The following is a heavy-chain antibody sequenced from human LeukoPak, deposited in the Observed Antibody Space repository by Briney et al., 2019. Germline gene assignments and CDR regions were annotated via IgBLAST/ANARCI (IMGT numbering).Heavy chain of an antibody. CDR3: ASVRLPGDAFDI. Sequence: GGSLRLSCAASGFTFSNYWMHWVRQAPGKGLVWVSHIYSDGSSTSYADSVKGRFTISRDNAKNTVYLQMNSLRVEHTAMYFCASVRLPGDAFDIWGQGTRVTVSS. J-gene: IGHJ3*02. CDR1: GFTFSNYW. CDR2: IYSDGSST. V-gene: IGHV3-74*01.